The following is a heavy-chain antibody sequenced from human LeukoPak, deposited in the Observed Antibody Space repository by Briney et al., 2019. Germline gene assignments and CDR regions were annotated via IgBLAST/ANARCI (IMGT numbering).Heavy chain of an antibody. CDR2: IYYSGST. J-gene: IGHJ4*02. Sequence: SETLSLTCTVSGGSISSSSYFWGWIRQPPGMGVEWIGSIYYSGSTYYNPSLKSRVTISVDTSKNQFSLKLTSVTASDTAVYYCARHRFGGFYYFDYWGQGTLVTVSS. CDR3: ARHRFGGFYYFDY. D-gene: IGHD3-10*01. V-gene: IGHV4-39*01. CDR1: GGSISSSSYF.